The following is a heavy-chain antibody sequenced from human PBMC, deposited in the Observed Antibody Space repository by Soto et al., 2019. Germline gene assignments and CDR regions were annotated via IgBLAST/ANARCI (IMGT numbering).Heavy chain of an antibody. CDR1: GGSISSSSYY. CDR3: ARHAGHSGGFTDS. V-gene: IGHV4-39*01. Sequence: QLQLQESGPGLVKPSETLSLTCTVSGGSISSSSYYWGWIRQPPGKGLEGIGSIYYSGSTNYNPSLSPRDALSVDTSKNRFSLKPSSVTAADTAVYYCARHAGHSGGFTDSWGQGPLVTVSS. D-gene: IGHD6-19*01. CDR2: IYYSGST. J-gene: IGHJ5*01.